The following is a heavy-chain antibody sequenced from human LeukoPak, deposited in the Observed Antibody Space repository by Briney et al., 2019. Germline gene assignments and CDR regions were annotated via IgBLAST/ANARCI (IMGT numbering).Heavy chain of an antibody. Sequence: GGSLRLSCAASGFTFDDYTMHWVRQGPGKGLELVSLISWDGGSTYYADSVKGRFTISRDNSKNSLYLQMNSLRTEDTALYYCVKALGYCSGGSCYFDYWGQGTLVTVSS. V-gene: IGHV3-43*01. CDR3: VKALGYCSGGSCYFDY. CDR1: GFTFDDYT. J-gene: IGHJ4*02. CDR2: ISWDGGST. D-gene: IGHD2-15*01.